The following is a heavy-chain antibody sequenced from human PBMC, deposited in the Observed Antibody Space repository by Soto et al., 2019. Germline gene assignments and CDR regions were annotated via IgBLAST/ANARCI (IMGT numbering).Heavy chain of an antibody. CDR2: MNPNSGNT. D-gene: IGHD6-6*01. CDR1: GYTFTSYD. J-gene: IGHJ4*02. Sequence: ASVKVSCKASGYTFTSYDINWVRQATGQGLEWMGWMNPNSGNTGYAQKFQGRVTMTRNTSIIKAYMGLSSLRSEDTAVYYCARVGVYSSSPVPELDYWGQGTLVTVSS. CDR3: ARVGVYSSSPVPELDY. V-gene: IGHV1-8*01.